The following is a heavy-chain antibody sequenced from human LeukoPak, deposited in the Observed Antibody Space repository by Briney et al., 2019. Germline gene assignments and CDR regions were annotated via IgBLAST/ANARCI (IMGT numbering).Heavy chain of an antibody. CDR2: IYYSGST. D-gene: IGHD3-22*01. Sequence: SETLSLTCTVSGGSISSYYWRWIRQPPGKGLEGIGYIYYSGSTNYNPSLKSRVTISVDTSKNQFSLKLSSVTAADTAVYYCARVSGYRGSNDYWGQGTLVTVSS. CDR1: GGSISSYY. CDR3: ARVSGYRGSNDY. V-gene: IGHV4-59*08. J-gene: IGHJ4*02.